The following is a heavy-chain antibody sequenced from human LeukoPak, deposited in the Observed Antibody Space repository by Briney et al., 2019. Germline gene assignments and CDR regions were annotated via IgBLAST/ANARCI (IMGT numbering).Heavy chain of an antibody. Sequence: GGSLRLSCAASGFTFSTYGRHWVRQAPGKGLEWVAVISYDGSNKYYADSVKGRFTISRDNSKNTLYLQMNSLRAEDTAVYYCAKELEWLVNYYGMDVWGQGTTVTVSS. D-gene: IGHD6-19*01. J-gene: IGHJ6*02. CDR3: AKELEWLVNYYGMDV. CDR1: GFTFSTYG. CDR2: ISYDGSNK. V-gene: IGHV3-30*18.